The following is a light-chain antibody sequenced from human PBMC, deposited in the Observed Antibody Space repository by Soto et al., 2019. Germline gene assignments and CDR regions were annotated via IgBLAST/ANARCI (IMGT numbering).Light chain of an antibody. V-gene: IGKV3-20*01. CDR3: PQYGLSPLT. Sequence: VVLTQSPGTLSFSPGARVTLSCRASQFVSSTYLAWYQQRPGQAPRLLIYGASSRATGIPDRFSGGGSEKDSTITISRLESEDSAVYYSPQYGLSPLTSGGGARVDIX. CDR1: QFVSSTY. CDR2: GAS. J-gene: IGKJ4*01.